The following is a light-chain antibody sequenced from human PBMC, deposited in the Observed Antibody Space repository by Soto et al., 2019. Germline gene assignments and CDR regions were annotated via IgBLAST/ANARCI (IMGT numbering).Light chain of an antibody. CDR1: QSVSSY. Sequence: EIVFTQSPATPSLSPGERATLSCRARQSVSSYLAWYQQKPGQAPRLLIYDASNRATGIPARFSGSGSGTDFTLTISSLEPEDFAVYYCQQRSNWPPWTFGQGTKV. J-gene: IGKJ1*01. V-gene: IGKV3-11*01. CDR3: QQRSNWPPWT. CDR2: DAS.